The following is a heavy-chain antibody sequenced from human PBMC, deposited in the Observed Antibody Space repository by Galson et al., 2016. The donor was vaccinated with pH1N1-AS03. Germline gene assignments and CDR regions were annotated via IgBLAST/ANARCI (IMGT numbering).Heavy chain of an antibody. CDR2: INPNSGGT. D-gene: IGHD3-10*01. Sequence: SVKVSCKASGYTFTEYYMYWVRQAPGRGLEWMGWINPNSGGTTSAQKFQGRVTMTRDTSINTAYMELSSLRSDDTAVYYCARGDYFGSGTYKPYYAMDVWGQGTTVTVSS. V-gene: IGHV1-2*02. CDR3: ARGDYFGSGTYKPYYAMDV. J-gene: IGHJ6*02. CDR1: GYTFTEYY.